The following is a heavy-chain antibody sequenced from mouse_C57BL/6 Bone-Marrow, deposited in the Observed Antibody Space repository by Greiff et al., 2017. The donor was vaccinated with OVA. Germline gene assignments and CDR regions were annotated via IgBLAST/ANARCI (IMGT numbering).Heavy chain of an antibody. V-gene: IGHV1-82*01. CDR3: ARERDGNYAWFAY. J-gene: IGHJ3*01. CDR1: GYAFSSSW. CDR2: IYPGDGDT. Sequence: QVQLQQSGAELVKPGASVKISCKASGYAFSSSWMNWVKQRPGKGLEWIGRIYPGDGDTNYNGKFKGKATLTADKSSSTAYMQLSSLTSEDSAVYFCARERDGNYAWFAYWGQGTLVTVSA. D-gene: IGHD2-1*01.